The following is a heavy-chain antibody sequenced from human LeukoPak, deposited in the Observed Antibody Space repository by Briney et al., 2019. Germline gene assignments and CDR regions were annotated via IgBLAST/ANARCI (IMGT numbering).Heavy chain of an antibody. V-gene: IGHV3-30*04. CDR2: ISYDGSNK. CDR3: ARGNHFYDSSGYYYNY. CDR1: GFTFSSYA. J-gene: IGHJ4*02. Sequence: GGSLRLSCAASGFTFSSYAMHWVRQAPGKGVEWVAVISYDGSNKYNADSVKGRFTISRDNSKNTLYLQMDSLRAEDTAVYYCARGNHFYDSSGYYYNYWGQGTLVTVSS. D-gene: IGHD3-22*01.